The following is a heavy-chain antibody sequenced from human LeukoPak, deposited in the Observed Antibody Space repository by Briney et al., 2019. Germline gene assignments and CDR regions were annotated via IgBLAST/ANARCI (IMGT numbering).Heavy chain of an antibody. CDR1: GFTFSSYA. Sequence: GGSLRLSCAASGFTFSSYAMSWVRQAPGKGLEWVSAIRGSGDRTHYADSVKGRFTISRDNSKNTLYLQMNSLRAEDTAVYYCARAYSAYDSFDYWGQGTLVTVSS. CDR2: IRGSGDRT. J-gene: IGHJ4*02. V-gene: IGHV3-23*01. D-gene: IGHD5-12*01. CDR3: ARAYSAYDSFDY.